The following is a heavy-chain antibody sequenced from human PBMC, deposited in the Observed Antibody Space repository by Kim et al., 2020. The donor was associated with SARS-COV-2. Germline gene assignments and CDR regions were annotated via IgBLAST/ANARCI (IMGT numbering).Heavy chain of an antibody. CDR3: ARVYSIYTHDAFDL. CDR2: ISTYNGNT. CDR1: GYSFTTFG. J-gene: IGHJ3*01. D-gene: IGHD4-4*01. Sequence: ASVKVSCKASGYSFTTFGISWVRQAPGQGLECMGWISTYNGNTNYAQKLQGRVTMTTDTSTSTVYMELRSLRSDDTAVYYCARVYSIYTHDAFDLWGQGTMVTVSS. V-gene: IGHV1-18*01.